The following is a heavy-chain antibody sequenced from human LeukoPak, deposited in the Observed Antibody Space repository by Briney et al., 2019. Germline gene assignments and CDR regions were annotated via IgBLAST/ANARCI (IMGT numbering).Heavy chain of an antibody. CDR1: GISLSGYY. V-gene: IGHV4-59*01. D-gene: IGHD5-12*01. CDR3: ARGNGYNLY. J-gene: IGHJ4*02. CDR2: IYYSGST. Sequence: SETLSLTCTVSGISLSGYYWSWLRQPPGKGLEWIGYIYYSGSTNYNPSLKSRVTISVDTSKNQFSLKLSSVTAADTAVYYCARGNGYNLYWGQGTLVTVSS.